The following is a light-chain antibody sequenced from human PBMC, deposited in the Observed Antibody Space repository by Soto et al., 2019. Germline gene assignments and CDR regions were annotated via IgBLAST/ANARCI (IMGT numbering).Light chain of an antibody. Sequence: DIQMTQSPSTLSASVGDRVTITCRASQSISSWLAWYQQKPRKAPKLLIYKASSLESGVPSRFIGSGSGTEFTLTISSLQPDDFATYYCQQYNSYSTWTFGQGTKVEIK. CDR3: QQYNSYSTWT. V-gene: IGKV1-5*03. J-gene: IGKJ1*01. CDR2: KAS. CDR1: QSISSW.